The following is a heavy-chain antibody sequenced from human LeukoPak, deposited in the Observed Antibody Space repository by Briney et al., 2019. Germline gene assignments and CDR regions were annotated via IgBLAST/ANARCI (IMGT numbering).Heavy chain of an antibody. J-gene: IGHJ4*02. V-gene: IGHV3-7*01. CDR3: ARDATSDTLGY. Sequence: GGSLRLSXAASGFMFTRYWMSWVRQTPGKGLEWVANIKQDGSEKYYVDSVKGRCTISRDNAKNSLYLQMNSLRVEDTAIYYCARDATSDTLGYWGQGTLVTVSS. D-gene: IGHD2-2*02. CDR2: IKQDGSEK. CDR1: GFMFTRYW.